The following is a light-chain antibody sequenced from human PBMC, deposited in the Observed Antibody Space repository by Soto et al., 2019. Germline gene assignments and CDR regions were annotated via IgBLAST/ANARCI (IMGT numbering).Light chain of an antibody. CDR2: VAS. V-gene: IGKV1-9*01. Sequence: IQLTQSPSSLSASVGDRVTITCRASQDISIYLAWYQQEPGKAPKLLIYVASTLQSGVPSRFSGSGSGTDSTLSISSLQPEDFATYYCQQVNAYPSTFGGGTKVDIK. CDR3: QQVNAYPST. CDR1: QDISIY. J-gene: IGKJ4*01.